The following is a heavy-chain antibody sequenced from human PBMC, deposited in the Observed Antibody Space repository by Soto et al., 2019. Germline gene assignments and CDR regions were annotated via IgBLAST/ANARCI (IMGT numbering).Heavy chain of an antibody. D-gene: IGHD6-19*01. V-gene: IGHV4-39*01. CDR2: IYYSGST. CDR3: ARHEAPSGWYFDY. Sequence: PSETLSLTCTVSGGSINNSNYYWGWIRQPPGKGLEWIGSIYYSGSTYYNPSLKSRVTISVDTSKNQFSLKLSSVTAADTAVYYCARHEAPSGWYFDYWGQGTLVTVSS. J-gene: IGHJ4*02. CDR1: GGSINNSNYY.